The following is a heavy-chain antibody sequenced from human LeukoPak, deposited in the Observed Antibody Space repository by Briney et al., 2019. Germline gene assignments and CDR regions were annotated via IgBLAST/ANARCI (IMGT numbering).Heavy chain of an antibody. V-gene: IGHV4-59*01. Sequence: SETLSLTCTVSGGSISSYYWSWVRQPPGKGLEWIGYVSNRGSTDYNPSLKSRVIISIDTSKNQFSLRLSSVTAADTAVYYCARENDRYGRIDYWGQGTQVTVSS. CDR1: GGSISSYY. CDR3: ARENDRYGRIDY. D-gene: IGHD5-18*01. CDR2: VSNRGST. J-gene: IGHJ4*02.